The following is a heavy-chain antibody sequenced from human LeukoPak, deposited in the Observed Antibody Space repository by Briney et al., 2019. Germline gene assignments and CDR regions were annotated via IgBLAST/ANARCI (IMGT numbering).Heavy chain of an antibody. CDR1: GYTFTDFY. CDR3: ARDLCHGGSCFHFDS. CDR2: INPDSGAT. D-gene: IGHD2-15*01. V-gene: IGHV1-2*02. Sequence: ASVKVSCKASGYTFTDFYVHWVRQAPGQGLEWLGWINPDSGATNFAQRFQGRVTMTRDTSVDTAHMELNNLRSDDTAVYYCARDLCHGGSCFHFDSWGQGTLVTVSS. J-gene: IGHJ4*02.